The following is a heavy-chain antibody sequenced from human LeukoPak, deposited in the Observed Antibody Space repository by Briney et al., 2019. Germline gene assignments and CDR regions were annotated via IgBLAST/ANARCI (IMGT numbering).Heavy chain of an antibody. CDR2: ISSSSSTI. D-gene: IGHD4-23*01. V-gene: IGHV3-48*04. CDR1: GFTFSSYR. Sequence: PGGSLRLSCAAPGFTFSSYRMNWVRQAPGKGLEWVSYISSSSSTIYYADSVKGRFTVSRDNAKNSLYLQMNSLRPEDTAVYYCARTVAFDYWGQGALVAVSSGMDVWGQGTTVTVSS. CDR3: ARTVAFDYWGQGALVAVSSGMDV. J-gene: IGHJ6*02.